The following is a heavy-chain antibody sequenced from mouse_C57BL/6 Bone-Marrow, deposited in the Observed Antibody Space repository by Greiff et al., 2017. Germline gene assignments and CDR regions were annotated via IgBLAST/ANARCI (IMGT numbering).Heavy chain of an antibody. J-gene: IGHJ2*01. CDR1: GYTFTSYD. CDR3: ARRDSHFDYGSSPFDY. CDR2: IYPRDGST. V-gene: IGHV1-85*01. D-gene: IGHD1-1*01. Sequence: QVQLQQSGPELVKPGASVKLSCKASGYTFTSYDINWVKQRPGQGLEWIGWIYPRDGSTKYNEKFKGKATLTVDTSSSTAYMELHSLTSEDSAVYFCARRDSHFDYGSSPFDYWGQGTTLTVSS.